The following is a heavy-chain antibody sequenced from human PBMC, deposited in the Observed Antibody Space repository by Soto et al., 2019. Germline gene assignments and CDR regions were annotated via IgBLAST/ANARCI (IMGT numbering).Heavy chain of an antibody. CDR1: GGTFSSCA. CDR2: ILPICGTA. J-gene: IGHJ4*02. CDR3: AEASRIAAARTLDHSDY. D-gene: IGHD6-13*01. V-gene: IGHV1-69*01. Sequence: QVQLVQSGAEVKKPVSSVKVSCKASGGTFSSCAISWVRQAPGQVLEWMGGILPICGTANYAQKFQGRVTITADESTSTAYMELSRLRSEETAVYYCAEASRIAAARTLDHSDYWGQGTLVTVSS.